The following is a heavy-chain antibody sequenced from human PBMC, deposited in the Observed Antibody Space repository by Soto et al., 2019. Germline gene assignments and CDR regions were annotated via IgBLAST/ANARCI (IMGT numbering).Heavy chain of an antibody. CDR1: GYTFTSYA. J-gene: IGHJ4*02. V-gene: IGHV1-18*01. Sequence: QVQLVQSGAEVKKPGASVNVSCKASGYTFTSYAISWVRQAPGQGLEWMGWISAYNGNTTYAQKLQGRVTMTTVTSTSTAYMEPRRPRSYYTAVYYCARDAPPADYWGQGTPVTVSS. CDR2: ISAYNGNT. CDR3: ARDAPPADY.